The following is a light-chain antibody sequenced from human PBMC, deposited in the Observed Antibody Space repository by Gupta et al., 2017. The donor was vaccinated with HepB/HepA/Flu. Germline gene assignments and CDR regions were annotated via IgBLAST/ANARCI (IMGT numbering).Light chain of an antibody. CDR3: QSYDSTNVV. V-gene: IGLV6-57*02. CDR2: ENN. CDR1: SGIVANNY. J-gene: IGLJ3*02. Sequence: NFMLTQPHSVSESPGKTVTISCTGSSGIVANNYVQWYQQRPGSAPTTVIYENNQRPSGVPDRFSCSIDSSSNSASLTIAGLKTEDEADYYCQSYDSTNVVFGGGTKLTVL.